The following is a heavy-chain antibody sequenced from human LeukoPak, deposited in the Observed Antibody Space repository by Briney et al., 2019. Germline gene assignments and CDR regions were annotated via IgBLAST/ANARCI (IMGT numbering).Heavy chain of an antibody. Sequence: GESLKISCKGSGYSFTSYWIGWVRQMPGKGQEWMGIIYPGDSDTRYSPSFQGQVTISADKSISTAYLQWSSLKASDTAMYYCARRYYYGSGSTRANKPFDYWGQGTLVTVSS. CDR2: IYPGDSDT. CDR3: ARRYYYGSGSTRANKPFDY. CDR1: GYSFTSYW. V-gene: IGHV5-51*01. D-gene: IGHD3-10*01. J-gene: IGHJ4*02.